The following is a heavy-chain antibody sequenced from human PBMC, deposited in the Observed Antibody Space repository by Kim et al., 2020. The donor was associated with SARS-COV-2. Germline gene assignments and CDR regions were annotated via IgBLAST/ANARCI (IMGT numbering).Heavy chain of an antibody. CDR3: ARDQPKVPLGAIYGGNSANGMDV. Sequence: GGSLRLSCAASGFTFSSYWMHWVRQAPGKGLVWVSRINSDGSSTSYADSVKGRFTISRDNAKNTLYLQMNSLRAEDTAVYYCARDQPKVPLGAIYGGNSANGMDVWGQGTTVTVSS. CDR2: INSDGSST. J-gene: IGHJ6*02. CDR1: GFTFSSYW. D-gene: IGHD2-21*02. V-gene: IGHV3-74*01.